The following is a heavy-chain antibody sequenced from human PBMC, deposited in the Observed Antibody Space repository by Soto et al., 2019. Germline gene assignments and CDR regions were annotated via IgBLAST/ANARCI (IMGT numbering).Heavy chain of an antibody. D-gene: IGHD4-17*01. CDR2: IYYSGST. CDR1: GGSISSSSYY. Sequence: QLQLQESGPGLVKPSETLSLTCTVSGGSISSSSYYWGWIRQPPGKGLEWIGSIYYSGSTYYNPSLKSRVTISVDTSKNQFSLKLSSVTAADTAVYYCARPRPTVTDWFDPWDQGTLVTVSS. J-gene: IGHJ5*02. CDR3: ARPRPTVTDWFDP. V-gene: IGHV4-39*01.